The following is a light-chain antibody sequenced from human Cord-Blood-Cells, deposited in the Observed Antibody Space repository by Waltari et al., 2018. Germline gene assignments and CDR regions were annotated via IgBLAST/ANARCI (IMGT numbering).Light chain of an antibody. CDR2: AAS. Sequence: DIQMTQSPSSLSASVGDRVTINCRASKSISSYLNWYQQKPGKAPKLLIYAASSLQSGFPSRFSGSGSGTDFTLTISSLQPEDFATYYCQQSYSTPPTTFGPGTKVDIK. CDR1: KSISSY. CDR3: QQSYSTPPTT. J-gene: IGKJ3*01. V-gene: IGKV1-39*01.